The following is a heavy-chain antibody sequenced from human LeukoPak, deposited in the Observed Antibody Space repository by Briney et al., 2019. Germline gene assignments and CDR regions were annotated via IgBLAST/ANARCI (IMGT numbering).Heavy chain of an antibody. CDR3: ARVGSIAAAGTPDY. J-gene: IGHJ4*02. CDR1: GFTFSDYY. D-gene: IGHD6-13*01. Sequence: GGSLRLSCAASGFTFSDYYMSWIRQAPGKGLAWVSYISSSGSHTNYADSVKGRFTISRDNAKNSLSLQVNSLRADDTAVYYCARVGSIAAAGTPDYWGQGTLVTVSS. V-gene: IGHV3-11*06. CDR2: ISSSGSHT.